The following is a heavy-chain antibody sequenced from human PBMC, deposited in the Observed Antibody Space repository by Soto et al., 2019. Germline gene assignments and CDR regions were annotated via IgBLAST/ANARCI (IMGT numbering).Heavy chain of an antibody. CDR2: IKQDGSEK. CDR3: ARDTGGVFTPGGMDV. CDR1: VFTCSSYW. D-gene: IGHD6-13*01. V-gene: IGHV3-7*03. J-gene: IGHJ6*02. Sequence: WWSLRLSCAASVFTCSSYWMSWFRQAPGKGLEWVANIKQDGSEKYYVDSVKGRFTISRDNAKNSLYLQMNSLRAEDTAVYYCARDTGGVFTPGGMDVWGQGTTVTVSS.